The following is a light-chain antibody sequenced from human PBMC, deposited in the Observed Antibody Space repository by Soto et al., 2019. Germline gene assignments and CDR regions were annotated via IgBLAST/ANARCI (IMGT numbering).Light chain of an antibody. V-gene: IGKV3-20*01. CDR2: GAS. CDR3: QQYGSSPQGLT. CDR1: QSVSSSY. Sequence: EIVLTQSPGTLSLSPGERATLSCRASQSVSSSYLAWYQQKPGQAPRLLIYGASSRATGIPDRFSGSGSGTDFTLTISRPEPEDFAVYYCQQYGSSPQGLTFGPGTKVDIK. J-gene: IGKJ3*01.